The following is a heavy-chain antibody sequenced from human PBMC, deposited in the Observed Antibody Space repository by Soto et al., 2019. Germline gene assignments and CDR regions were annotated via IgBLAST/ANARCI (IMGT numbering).Heavy chain of an antibody. CDR3: AKDLHPHLGELSALDY. D-gene: IGHD3-16*02. CDR2: ISGSGGST. J-gene: IGHJ4*02. CDR1: GFTFSSYA. V-gene: IGHV3-23*01. Sequence: EVQLLESGGGLVQPGGSLRLSCAASGFTFSSYAMSWVRQAPGKGLEWVSAISGSGGSTYYADSVKGRFTISRDNSKNTLYLQMNSLRAEDTAVYYCAKDLHPHLGELSALDYWGQGTLVTVSS.